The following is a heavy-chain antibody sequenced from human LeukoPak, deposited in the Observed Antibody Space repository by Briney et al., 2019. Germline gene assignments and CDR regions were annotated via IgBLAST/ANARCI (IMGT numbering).Heavy chain of an antibody. Sequence: ASVKVSCKAPGYTFTSNYIHWVRQAPGQGLEWMGMIYPRNGSTSYAQKFQGRVTVTRDTSTSTVHMELSGLRSEDTAVYYCARDQEGFDYWGQGTLVTVSS. CDR3: ARDQEGFDY. V-gene: IGHV1-46*01. CDR1: GYTFTSNY. CDR2: IYPRNGST. J-gene: IGHJ4*02.